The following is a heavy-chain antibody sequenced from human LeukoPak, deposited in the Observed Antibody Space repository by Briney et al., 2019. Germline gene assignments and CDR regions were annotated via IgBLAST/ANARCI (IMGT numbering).Heavy chain of an antibody. CDR2: INYSGST. V-gene: IGHV4-30-4*01. CDR3: ARYGSGSTWFDP. CDR1: SGSISSDNYQ. Sequence: SETLSLTCTVSSGSISSDNYQWSWIRQPPGKGLEWIGYINYSGSTYYNPSLKSRVTISVDTSKNHFSLRLSSVTAADTAVYYCARYGSGSTWFDPWGQGTLVTVSS. J-gene: IGHJ5*02. D-gene: IGHD3-10*01.